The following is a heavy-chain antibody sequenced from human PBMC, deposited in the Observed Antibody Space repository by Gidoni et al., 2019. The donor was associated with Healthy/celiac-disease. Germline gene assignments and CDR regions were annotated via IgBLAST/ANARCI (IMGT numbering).Heavy chain of an antibody. CDR2: ISGSGGST. V-gene: IGHV3-23*01. Sequence: EVQLLESGGGLVQPGGSLRLSCAASGFTFSSYAMSWVRQAPGQGLEWVAAISGSGGSTYYADSVKGRFTISRDNSKNTLYLQMNSLRAEDTAVYYCAKDLAYCGGDCYDAFDIWGQGTMVTVSS. J-gene: IGHJ3*02. CDR3: AKDLAYCGGDCYDAFDI. CDR1: GFTFSSYA. D-gene: IGHD2-21*02.